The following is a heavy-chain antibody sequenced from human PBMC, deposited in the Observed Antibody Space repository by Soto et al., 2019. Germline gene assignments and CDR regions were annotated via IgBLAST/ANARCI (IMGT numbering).Heavy chain of an antibody. V-gene: IGHV2-5*02. J-gene: IGHJ6*02. CDR3: VRNWRYYGGVYYYGMDA. Sequence: ITLKESGPTLVKPTQTLTLTCTFSGFSLNTGGVGVGWVRQPRGKAMEWLALIYWDDDERYRPSLRSRLNITKDTINNQVVLTMTNMDPEDPATYYCVRNWRYYGGVYYYGMDACGQGTTVTVSS. D-gene: IGHD3-10*01. CDR1: GFSLNTGGVG. CDR2: IYWDDDE.